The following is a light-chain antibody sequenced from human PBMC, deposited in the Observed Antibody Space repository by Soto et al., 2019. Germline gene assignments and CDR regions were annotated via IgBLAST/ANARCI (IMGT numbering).Light chain of an antibody. V-gene: IGKV3-15*01. CDR2: GAS. Sequence: EIVMTQSPATLSVSPGERATLSCRASQSVSSNLAWYQQKPGQAPRLLIYGASTRATGIPARFSGSGSGTEFTLTISSLQSKDFAVYYCQQYNNWPPWTFGQGTKVE. CDR1: QSVSSN. CDR3: QQYNNWPPWT. J-gene: IGKJ1*01.